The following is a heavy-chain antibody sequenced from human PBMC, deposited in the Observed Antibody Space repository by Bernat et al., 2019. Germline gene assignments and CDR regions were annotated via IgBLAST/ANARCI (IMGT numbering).Heavy chain of an antibody. CDR1: GFTFSDYY. CDR2: ISSSSSYT. V-gene: IGHV3-11*05. J-gene: IGHJ6*03. CDR3: ARGTDSSAPYMDV. Sequence: ASGFTFSDYYMSWIRLGPVKGLHWVSSISSSSSYTNYADSVKGRFTISRDNAKNSLYLQMNSLRAEDTAVYYCARGTDSSAPYMDVWGKG.